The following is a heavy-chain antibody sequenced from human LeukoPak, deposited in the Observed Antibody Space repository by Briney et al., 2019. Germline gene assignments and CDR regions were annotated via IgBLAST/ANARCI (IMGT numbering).Heavy chain of an antibody. V-gene: IGHV3-23*01. Sequence: YPGGSLRLSCAASGFTFPSYAMSWVRQTPGKGLEWVSDVTSSGASTDYADSVKGRFTISRDNSRNTLYLQMDSLRADDTAVYYCAKKGAVVAAPFDSWGQGSLVTVSS. J-gene: IGHJ4*02. CDR1: GFTFPSYA. CDR2: VTSSGAST. CDR3: AKKGAVVAAPFDS. D-gene: IGHD2-15*01.